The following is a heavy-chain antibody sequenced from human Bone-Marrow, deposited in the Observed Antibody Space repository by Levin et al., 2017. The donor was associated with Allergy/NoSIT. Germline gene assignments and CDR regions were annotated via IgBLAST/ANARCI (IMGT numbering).Heavy chain of an antibody. CDR2: ISSDSSDL. CDR1: GFTFSDYS. CDR3: VRGIIGDVRVAHREAFDV. J-gene: IGHJ3*01. Sequence: ASVKVSCIVSGFTFSDYSIYWVRQAPGKGLEWISSISSDSSDLYYADSVKGRFTISRDNAKNSLNLQVSSLRAEDTAVYHCVRGIIGDVRVAHREAFDVWGQGTMVTVSS. D-gene: IGHD2/OR15-2a*01. V-gene: IGHV3-21*01.